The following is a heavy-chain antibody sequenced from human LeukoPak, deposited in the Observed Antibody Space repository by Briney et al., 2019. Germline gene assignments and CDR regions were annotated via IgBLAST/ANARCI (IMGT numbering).Heavy chain of an antibody. J-gene: IGHJ4*02. CDR1: GFTFSSYS. CDR2: ISSSSSYI. V-gene: IGHV3-21*01. Sequence: GGSLRLSCAASGFTFSSYSMNWVRQAPGKGLERVSSISSSSSYIYYADSVKGRFTISRDNAKNSLYLQMNSLRAEDTAVYYCARVSELERRPPLTGGLDYWGQGTLVTVSS. CDR3: ARVSELERRPPLTGGLDY. D-gene: IGHD1-1*01.